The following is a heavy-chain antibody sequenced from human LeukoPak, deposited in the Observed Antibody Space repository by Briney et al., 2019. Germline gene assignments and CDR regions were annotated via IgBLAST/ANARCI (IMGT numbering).Heavy chain of an antibody. D-gene: IGHD4-11*01. CDR2: ISSSSSTI. J-gene: IGHJ4*02. CDR1: GFTFSSYS. CDR3: ARAGYSNYLDY. Sequence: GGSLRLSCAASGFTFSSYSVNWVRQAPGKGLEWVSYISSSSSTIYYADSVKGRFTISRDNAKNSLYLQMNSLRAEDTAVYYCARAGYSNYLDYWGQGTLVTVSS. V-gene: IGHV3-48*04.